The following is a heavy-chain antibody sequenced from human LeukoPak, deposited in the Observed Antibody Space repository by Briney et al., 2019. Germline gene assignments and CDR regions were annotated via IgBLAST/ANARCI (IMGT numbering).Heavy chain of an antibody. V-gene: IGHV3-33*01. CDR3: ARDYTGMVPGY. Sequence: GGSLRLSCEASGFTLSSYGMHWVRQAPGKGLEWVAVIWYDGSNKYYADSVKGRFTISRDNSKNTLYLLMNSLRVEDTAVYYCARDYTGMVPGYWGQGTLVTVSS. J-gene: IGHJ4*02. D-gene: IGHD5-18*01. CDR2: IWYDGSNK. CDR1: GFTLSSYG.